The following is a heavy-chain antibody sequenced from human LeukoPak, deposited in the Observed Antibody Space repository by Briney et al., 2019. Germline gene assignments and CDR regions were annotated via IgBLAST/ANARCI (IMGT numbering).Heavy chain of an antibody. CDR3: AREGYYDSSGCFDY. D-gene: IGHD3-22*01. J-gene: IGHJ4*02. CDR2: IYYSGST. Sequence: SETLSLTCTVSGGSISSSSYYWGWIRQPPGKGLEWIGSIYYSGSTYYNPSLKSRVTMSVDTSKNQFSLKLSSVTAADTAVYYCAREGYYDSSGCFDYWGQGTLVTVSS. CDR1: GGSISSSSYY. V-gene: IGHV4-39*07.